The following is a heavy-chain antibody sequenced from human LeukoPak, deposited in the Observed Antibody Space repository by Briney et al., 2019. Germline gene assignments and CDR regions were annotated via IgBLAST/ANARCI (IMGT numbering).Heavy chain of an antibody. CDR3: AKDGIGGIYYDSSGYFDN. CDR2: ISGSGVTT. D-gene: IGHD3-22*01. Sequence: PGGSLRLSCAASGFTFSSYAMSWVRQAPGKGLEWVSAISGSGVTTYYADSVKGRFTISRDNSKNTLYLQMNSLRAEDTALYYCAKDGIGGIYYDSSGYFDNWGQGTLVTVSS. J-gene: IGHJ4*02. CDR1: GFTFSSYA. V-gene: IGHV3-23*01.